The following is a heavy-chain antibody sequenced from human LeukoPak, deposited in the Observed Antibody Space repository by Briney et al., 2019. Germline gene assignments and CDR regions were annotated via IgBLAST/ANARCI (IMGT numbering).Heavy chain of an antibody. Sequence: GSLRLSCPASGFTFSDYGMHWARQAPGKGLEWLSHIDISGNTIHYADSVEGRFTISRDNAKNSVYLQMTSLRDEDTALYYCAKDATAVPGTVYMDVWGKGTTVTVSS. CDR1: GFTFSDYG. CDR3: AKDATAVPGTVYMDV. V-gene: IGHV3-48*02. J-gene: IGHJ6*03. D-gene: IGHD6-19*01. CDR2: IDISGNTI.